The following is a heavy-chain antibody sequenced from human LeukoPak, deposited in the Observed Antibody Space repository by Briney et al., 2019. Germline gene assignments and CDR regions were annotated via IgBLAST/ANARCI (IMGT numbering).Heavy chain of an antibody. V-gene: IGHV3-30*18. D-gene: IGHD4-4*01. CDR2: ISYDGSNK. CDR3: AKDLSGLGNSNYYYYYGMDV. J-gene: IGHJ6*02. Sequence: PGRSLRLSCASSGFTFSSYGMHWVRQAPGKGLEGGTVISYDGSNKYYADSVKGRFTISRDNSKNTLYLQMNSLRAEDTAVYYCAKDLSGLGNSNYYYYYGMDVWGQGTTVTVSS. CDR1: GFTFSSYG.